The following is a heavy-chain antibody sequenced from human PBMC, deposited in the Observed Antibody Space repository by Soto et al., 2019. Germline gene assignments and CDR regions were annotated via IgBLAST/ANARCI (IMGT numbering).Heavy chain of an antibody. CDR3: AKGGTMIVVVKHYFDY. V-gene: IGHV3-23*01. Sequence: EVQLLESGGGLVQPGGSLRLSGAASGLTFSSYAMSWVRQAPGKGLEWVSAISGSGGSTYYADSVKGRFTISRDNYKNTLYLQMNSLTAEDTAVYYCAKGGTMIVVVKHYFDYWGQGTLVTVSS. J-gene: IGHJ4*02. D-gene: IGHD3-22*01. CDR1: GLTFSSYA. CDR2: ISGSGGST.